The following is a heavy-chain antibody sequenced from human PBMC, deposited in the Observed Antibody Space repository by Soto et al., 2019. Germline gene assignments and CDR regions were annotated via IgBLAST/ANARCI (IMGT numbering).Heavy chain of an antibody. J-gene: IGHJ5*02. CDR1: GGSISSGGYY. CDR2: IYYSGST. CDR3: AREHSVAGPGGFDP. Sequence: LSLTCTVSGGSISSGGYYWSWIRQHPGKGLEWIGYIYYSGSTYYNPSLKSRVTISVDTSKNQFSLKLSSVTAADTAVYYCAREHSVAGPGGFDPLGQGTLVTVSS. V-gene: IGHV4-31*03. D-gene: IGHD6-19*01.